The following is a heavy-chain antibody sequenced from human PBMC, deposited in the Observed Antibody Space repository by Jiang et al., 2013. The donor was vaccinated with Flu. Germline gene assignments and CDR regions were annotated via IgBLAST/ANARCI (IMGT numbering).Heavy chain of an antibody. Sequence: GAEVKKPGESLRISCKGSGYSFTSYWISWVRQMPRKGLEWMGRIDPSDSYTNYSPSFQGHVTISADKSISTAYLQWSSLKASDTAMYYCARLPRYDSSGPHQQHFDYWGQGTLVTVSS. J-gene: IGHJ4*02. CDR3: ARLPRYDSSGPHQQHFDY. CDR1: GYSFTSYW. D-gene: IGHD3-22*01. CDR2: IDPSDSYT. V-gene: IGHV5-10-1*01.